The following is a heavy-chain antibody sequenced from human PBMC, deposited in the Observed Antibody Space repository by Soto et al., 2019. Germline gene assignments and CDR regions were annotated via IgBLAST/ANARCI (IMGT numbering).Heavy chain of an antibody. D-gene: IGHD2-2*01. Sequence: GGSLRLSCAASGLTVSNYAMNWVRQATGKELEWVSTISNSGSGTHYADSVRGRFTISRDNAKNARYLHMSSLRAEDSGIYYCTSRNLVGRSSTICYAPFDYWGQGTLVTVSS. CDR1: GLTVSNYA. CDR2: ISNSGSGT. CDR3: TSRNLVGRSSTICYAPFDY. V-gene: IGHV3-23*01. J-gene: IGHJ4*02.